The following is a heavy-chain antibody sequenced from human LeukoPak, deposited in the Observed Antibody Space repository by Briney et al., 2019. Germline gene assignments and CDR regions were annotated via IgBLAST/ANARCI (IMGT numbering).Heavy chain of an antibody. J-gene: IGHJ6*03. CDR2: IYTSGST. CDR3: AREAVTKTPSYYYYYMDV. CDR1: GGSISSGSYY. V-gene: IGHV4-61*02. Sequence: SETLSLTCTVSGGSISSGSYYWSWIRQPAGKGLEWIGRIYTSGSTNYNPFLKSRVTISVDTSKNQFSLKLSSVTAADTAVYYCAREAVTKTPSYYYYYMDVWGKGTTVTVSS. D-gene: IGHD4-17*01.